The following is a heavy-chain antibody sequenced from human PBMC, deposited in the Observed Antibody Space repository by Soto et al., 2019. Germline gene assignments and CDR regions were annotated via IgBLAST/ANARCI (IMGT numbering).Heavy chain of an antibody. V-gene: IGHV3-30*18. CDR2: ISYDGSNK. Sequence: QVQLVESGGGVVQPGRSLRLSCAASGFTFSSYGMHWVRQAPGKGLEWVAVISYDGSNKYYADSVKGRFTISRDNSKNTLYLQMNSRMAEDKAVYYCAKDAMIDDFWSGNYYYYYMDVWGKGTTVTVSS. J-gene: IGHJ6*03. CDR1: GFTFSSYG. CDR3: AKDAMIDDFWSGNYYYYYMDV. D-gene: IGHD3-3*01.